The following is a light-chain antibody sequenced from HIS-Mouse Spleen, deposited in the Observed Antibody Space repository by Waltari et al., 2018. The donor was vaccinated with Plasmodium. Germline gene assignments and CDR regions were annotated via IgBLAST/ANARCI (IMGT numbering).Light chain of an antibody. Sequence: EIVFTQSPATLSLSPGERATLACRASQSVSSYLAWYQQKPGQAPRLLIYEASNRATGIPARFSGSGSGTDFTLTISSLEPEDFAVYYCQQRSNWPPLTFGGGTKVEIK. CDR2: EAS. CDR3: QQRSNWPPLT. CDR1: QSVSSY. J-gene: IGKJ4*01. V-gene: IGKV3-11*01.